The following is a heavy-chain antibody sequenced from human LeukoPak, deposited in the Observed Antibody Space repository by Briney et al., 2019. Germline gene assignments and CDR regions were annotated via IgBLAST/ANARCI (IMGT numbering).Heavy chain of an antibody. CDR1: GFTFSSYA. V-gene: IGHV3-23*01. D-gene: IGHD1-26*01. Sequence: PGGSLRLSCAASGFTFSSYAMNWVRQAPGKGLEWVSAVRGSDAGTSYADSVKGRFTISRDNSKNTLYLQMNSQRAEDTAVYYCAKNRGGSYYSGSDYWGQGTLVTVSS. J-gene: IGHJ4*02. CDR2: VRGSDAGT. CDR3: AKNRGGSYYSGSDY.